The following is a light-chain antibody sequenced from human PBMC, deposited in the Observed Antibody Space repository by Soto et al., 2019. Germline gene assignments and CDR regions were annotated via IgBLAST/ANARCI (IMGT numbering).Light chain of an antibody. CDR2: LNSDGSH. V-gene: IGLV4-69*01. Sequence: QAVVTQSPSASASLGASVKLTCTLSSGHSNYAIAWHQQQSEKGPRYLMKLNSDGSHSKGDGIPDRFSGSSSGAERYLTISSLQSEDEADYYCQTWGSGIVVFGGGTKFTVL. CDR3: QTWGSGIVV. J-gene: IGLJ2*01. CDR1: SGHSNYA.